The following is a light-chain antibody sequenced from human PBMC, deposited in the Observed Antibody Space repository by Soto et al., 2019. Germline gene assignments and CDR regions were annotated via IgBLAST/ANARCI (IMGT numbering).Light chain of an antibody. V-gene: IGKV3-20*01. Sequence: ELVLTHSPGTLSLSPGERATLSCRASQSVSSSYLAWYQQKPGQAPRLLIYGASSRATGIPDRFSGSGSGTDFTLTISRLEPEDFAVYYCQQYGTSVPITFGQGTRLEIK. J-gene: IGKJ5*01. CDR2: GAS. CDR1: QSVSSSY. CDR3: QQYGTSVPIT.